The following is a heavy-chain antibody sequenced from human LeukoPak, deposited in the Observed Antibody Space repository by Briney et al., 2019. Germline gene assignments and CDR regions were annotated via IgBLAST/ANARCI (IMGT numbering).Heavy chain of an antibody. V-gene: IGHV1-46*01. Sequence: ASVKVSCKASGYTFTSYYMHWVRQAPGQGLEWMGIINPSGGSTSYAQKFQGRVTMTRDTSTSTVYMELSSLRSEDTAVYYCASHDIVATMDDAFDIWGQGTMVTVSS. CDR3: ASHDIVATMDDAFDI. CDR1: GYTFTSYY. J-gene: IGHJ3*02. D-gene: IGHD5-12*01. CDR2: INPSGGST.